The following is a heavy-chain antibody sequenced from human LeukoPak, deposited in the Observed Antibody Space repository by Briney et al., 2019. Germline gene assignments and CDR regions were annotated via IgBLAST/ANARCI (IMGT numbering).Heavy chain of an antibody. D-gene: IGHD5-24*01. CDR2: IGASGEST. CDR3: ARDIQLST. Sequence: GGSLRLSCAASGFTFSVAAMTWVRRAPGKGLEWVSLIGASGESTYYADSVKGRFTISRDNSKNTLSLQMNSLRVEGTAMYFCARDIQLSTWGLGTMVTVSS. CDR1: GFTFSVAA. V-gene: IGHV3-23*01. J-gene: IGHJ3*01.